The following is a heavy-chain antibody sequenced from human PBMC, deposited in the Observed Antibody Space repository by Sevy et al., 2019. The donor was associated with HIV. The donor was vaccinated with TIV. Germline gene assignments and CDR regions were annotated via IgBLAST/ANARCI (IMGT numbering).Heavy chain of an antibody. CDR2: VSSDGSEI. V-gene: IGHV3-30-3*01. Sequence: GGSLRLSCAVSGFTFSTYAMHWVRQAPGKGLECVTIVSSDGSEINYADSVKGRFTISRDNSRNTIYLQMNSLRTEDTALNYCAGDQLGRIDFWGQGTPVTVSS. D-gene: IGHD1-1*01. CDR3: AGDQLGRIDF. J-gene: IGHJ4*02. CDR1: GFTFSTYA.